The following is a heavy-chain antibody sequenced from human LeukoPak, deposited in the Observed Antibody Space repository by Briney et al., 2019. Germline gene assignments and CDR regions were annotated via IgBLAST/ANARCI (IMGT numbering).Heavy chain of an antibody. V-gene: IGHV3-30-3*01. Sequence: GGSLRLSCAASGFTFSSYAMHWVRQAPGTGLVWVAVISYDGSNKYYADSVKGRFTISRDNSKNTLYLQTNSLRAEDTAVYYCARDFVRGYSYGPFDYWGQGTLVTVSS. CDR3: ARDFVRGYSYGPFDY. CDR1: GFTFSSYA. D-gene: IGHD5-18*01. CDR2: ISYDGSNK. J-gene: IGHJ4*02.